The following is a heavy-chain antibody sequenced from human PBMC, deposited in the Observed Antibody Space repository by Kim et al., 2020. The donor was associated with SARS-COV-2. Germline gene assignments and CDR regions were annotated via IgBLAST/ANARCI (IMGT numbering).Heavy chain of an antibody. CDR3: AKDRFFRVRDANDAFDI. CDR1: GFTFSSYA. J-gene: IGHJ3*02. V-gene: IGHV3-23*01. D-gene: IGHD3-10*01. Sequence: GGSLRLSCAASGFTFSSYAMSWVRQAPGKGLEWVSAISGSGGSTYYADSVKGRFTISRDNSKNPLYLQMNSLRAEDTAVYYCAKDRFFRVRDANDAFDIWGQGTMVTVSS. CDR2: ISGSGGST.